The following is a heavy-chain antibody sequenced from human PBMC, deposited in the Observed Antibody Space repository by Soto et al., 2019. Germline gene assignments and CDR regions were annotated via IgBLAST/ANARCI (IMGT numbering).Heavy chain of an antibody. V-gene: IGHV4-30-2*01. D-gene: IGHD3-10*01. CDR1: GGSISRGGDS. CDR2: IYHSGST. CDR3: ARVPGP. Sequence: QLQLQESGSGLVKPSQTLSLPCAVSGGSISRGGDSWSWIRQPPGKGLEWIGYIYHSGSTYYNPSLKSRVTISVDRSKNQFSLKLSSVTAADTAVYYCARVPGPWGQGTLVTVSS. J-gene: IGHJ4*02.